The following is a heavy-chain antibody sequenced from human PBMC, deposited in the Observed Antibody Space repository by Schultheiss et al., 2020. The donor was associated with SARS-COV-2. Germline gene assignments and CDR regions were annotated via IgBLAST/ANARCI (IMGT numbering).Heavy chain of an antibody. D-gene: IGHD2-2*02. CDR1: GGTFSSYA. Sequence: ASVKVSCKASGGTFSSYAISWVRQAPGQGLEWMGWINPNSGGTNYAQKFQGRVTMTRDTSISTAYMELSRLRSDDTAVYYCARGDCSSTSCYTPGYYYYGMDVWGQGTTVTVSS. CDR2: INPNSGGT. J-gene: IGHJ6*02. CDR3: ARGDCSSTSCYTPGYYYYGMDV. V-gene: IGHV1-2*02.